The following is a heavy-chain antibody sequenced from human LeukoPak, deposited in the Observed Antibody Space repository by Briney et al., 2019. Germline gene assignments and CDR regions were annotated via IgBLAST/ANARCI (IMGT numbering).Heavy chain of an antibody. J-gene: IGHJ4*02. Sequence: GGALRQSCTASAFSIGEFYMSWIRQAPGKGLEWIAYISNVGLTTYYAESVKGRFTISRDNAKNSLYLQMNSLRAEDTAVYYCACDFRYLGHDFWGQGTLVTVSS. CDR1: AFSIGEFY. D-gene: IGHD2-21*02. V-gene: IGHV3-11*01. CDR2: ISNVGLTT. CDR3: ACDFRYLGHDF.